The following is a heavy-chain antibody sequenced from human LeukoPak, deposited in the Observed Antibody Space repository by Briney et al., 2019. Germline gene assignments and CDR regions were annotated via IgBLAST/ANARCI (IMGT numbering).Heavy chain of an antibody. CDR3: AKDGRSSWYVHYFDY. CDR2: IWYDGSNK. J-gene: IGHJ4*02. CDR1: GFTFSSYG. Sequence: GGSLRLSCAASGFTFSSYGMQWVRQAPGKGLEWVAVIWYDGSNKYYADSVKGRFTISRDNSKNTLYLQMNSLRAEDTAVYYCAKDGRSSWYVHYFDYWGQGTLVTVSS. D-gene: IGHD6-13*01. V-gene: IGHV3-33*06.